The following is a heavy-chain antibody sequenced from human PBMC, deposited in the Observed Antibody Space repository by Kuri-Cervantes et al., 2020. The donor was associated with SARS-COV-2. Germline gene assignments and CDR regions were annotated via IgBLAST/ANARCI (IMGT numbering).Heavy chain of an antibody. Sequence: ASVKVSCKASGYTFTSYYMHWVRQAPGQGLEWLGIINPSGGSTSYAQKFQGRVTMTRDTSTSTVYMELSSLRSEDTAVYYCAREDFVTIFGVSWGQGTLVTVSS. V-gene: IGHV1-46*01. CDR2: INPSGGST. D-gene: IGHD3-3*01. J-gene: IGHJ5*02. CDR1: GYTFTSYY. CDR3: AREDFVTIFGVS.